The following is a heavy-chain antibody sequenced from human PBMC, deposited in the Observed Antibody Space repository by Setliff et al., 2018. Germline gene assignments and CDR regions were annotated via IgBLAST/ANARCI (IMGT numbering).Heavy chain of an antibody. V-gene: IGHV4-34*01. J-gene: IGHJ3*02. CDR3: ARTPVVVTLRNAFDI. Sequence: SETLSLTCAVYGGSFSGYYWSWIRQPPGKGLEWIGEINHSGSTKYNPSLKSRVTISVDTSKNQFSLKLSSVTAADTAVYYCARTPVVVTLRNAFDIWGQGTMVTVSS. D-gene: IGHD2-21*02. CDR2: INHSGST. CDR1: GGSFSGYY.